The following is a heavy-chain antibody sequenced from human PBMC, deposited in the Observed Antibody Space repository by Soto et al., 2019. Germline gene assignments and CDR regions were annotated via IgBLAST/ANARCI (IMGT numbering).Heavy chain of an antibody. D-gene: IGHD3-9*01. CDR2: ISGSNDDT. J-gene: IGHJ4*02. CDR1: GYNFTRYG. CDR3: ARDSSSGYFDSSEYPTGFDF. Sequence: QVQLVQSGAEVKKPGASVKVSCKTSGYNFTRYGFSWVRQAPGQGLEWMGWISGSNDDTNYAKKFRDRVTMTKDTPTSTAYMALRSLRSDDTAVYYCARDSSSGYFDSSEYPTGFDFGGQGTLVTVSS. V-gene: IGHV1-18*01.